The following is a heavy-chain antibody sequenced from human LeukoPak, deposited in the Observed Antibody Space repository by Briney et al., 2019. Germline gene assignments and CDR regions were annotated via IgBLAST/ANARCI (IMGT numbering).Heavy chain of an antibody. V-gene: IGHV3-30*02. J-gene: IGHJ4*02. CDR2: IRYDGSNK. CDR3: ARGNQWELHLFDY. CDR1: GFTFSSYG. Sequence: GGSLRLSCAASGFTFSSYGMHWVRQAPGKGLEWVAFIRYDGSNKYYADSVKGRFTISRDNSKNTLYLQMNSLRAEDTAVYYCARGNQWELHLFDYWGQGTLVTVSS. D-gene: IGHD1-26*01.